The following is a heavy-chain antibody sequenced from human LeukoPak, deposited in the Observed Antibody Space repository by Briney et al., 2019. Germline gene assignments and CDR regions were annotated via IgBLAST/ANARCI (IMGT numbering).Heavy chain of an antibody. D-gene: IGHD4-17*01. CDR1: GFSFSNYG. CDR3: AKDNDAYGDSYFDS. V-gene: IGHV3-33*06. CDR2: IWHDGSHA. J-gene: IGHJ4*02. Sequence: GGSLRLSCAASGFSFSNYGFHWVSQTPGKWLEWVAVIWHDGSHAYYADSVKGRFTISRDNAKNTVYLQMDSLRVEDTAIYYCAKDNDAYGDSYFDSWGQGTLVTVSS.